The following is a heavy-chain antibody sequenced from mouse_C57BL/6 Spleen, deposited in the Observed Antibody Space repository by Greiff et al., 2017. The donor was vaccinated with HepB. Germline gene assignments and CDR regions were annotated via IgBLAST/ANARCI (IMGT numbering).Heavy chain of an antibody. V-gene: IGHV1-69*01. CDR2: IDPSDSYT. D-gene: IGHD3-3*01. CDR1: GYTFTSYW. Sequence: VQLQQPGAELVMPGASVKLSCKASGYTFTSYWMHWVKQRPGQGLEWIGEIDPSDSYTNYNQKFKGKSTLTVDKSSSTAYMQLSSLTSEDSAVYYCARGQGLFDYWGQGTTLTVSS. CDR3: ARGQGLFDY. J-gene: IGHJ2*01.